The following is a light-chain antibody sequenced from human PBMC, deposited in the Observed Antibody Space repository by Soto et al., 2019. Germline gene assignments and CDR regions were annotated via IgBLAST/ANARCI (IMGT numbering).Light chain of an antibody. CDR1: QDIRND. CDR3: LQNYNYPWT. Sequence: AIQMTQFPSSLSASARDRVTVTCWASQDIRNDLGWYQQKPGKAPKLLIYAASSLQSGVPSRFSGSGSGTQFTLTISSLQPEDVATYYCLQNYNYPWTFGQGTKVDIK. V-gene: IGKV1-6*01. CDR2: AAS. J-gene: IGKJ1*01.